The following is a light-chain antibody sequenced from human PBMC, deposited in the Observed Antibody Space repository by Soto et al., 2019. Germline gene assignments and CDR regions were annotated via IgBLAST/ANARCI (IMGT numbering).Light chain of an antibody. Sequence: QSVLTQSPSVSAAPGQKVTISCSGSSSNIGNNFVSWYQQLPGTAPKLLIYDNNKRPSGIPDRFSGSKSGTSATLGITGLQSGDEADYYCATWESSLSIGVFGGGTKVTVL. V-gene: IGLV1-51*01. CDR1: SSNIGNNF. J-gene: IGLJ2*01. CDR3: ATWESSLSIGV. CDR2: DNN.